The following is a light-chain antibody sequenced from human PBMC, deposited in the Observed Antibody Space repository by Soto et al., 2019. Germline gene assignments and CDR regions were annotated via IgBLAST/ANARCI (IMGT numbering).Light chain of an antibody. CDR3: QQYGSSPWT. CDR2: GAS. Sequence: EIVLTQSPGTLSLSPVERATLSCRASQSVSSSYLAWYQQKPGQAPRLLIYGASSRATGIPARFSGCGSGADFSLTISRLEPEDFAVYYCQQYGSSPWTFGQGTKVDTK. CDR1: QSVSSSY. J-gene: IGKJ1*01. V-gene: IGKV3-20*01.